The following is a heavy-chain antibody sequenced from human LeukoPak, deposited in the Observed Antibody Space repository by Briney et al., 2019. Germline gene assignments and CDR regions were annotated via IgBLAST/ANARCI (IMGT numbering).Heavy chain of an antibody. D-gene: IGHD4-11*01. CDR1: GGSINSYY. V-gene: IGHV4-59*01. CDR3: ARNNYVTHFYGLDV. CDR2: IYNSGST. J-gene: IGHJ6*02. Sequence: SETLSLTCTVSGGSINSYYFSWIRQPPGKGLEWIAYIYNSGSTNYNPSLKSRVTISVDTSKNQFSLKLSSVTAADTAVYFCARNNYVTHFYGLDVWGQGTTVTVSS.